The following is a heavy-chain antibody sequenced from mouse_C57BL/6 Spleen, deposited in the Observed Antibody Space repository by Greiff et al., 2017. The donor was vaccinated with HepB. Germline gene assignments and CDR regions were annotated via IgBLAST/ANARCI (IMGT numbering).Heavy chain of an antibody. CDR1: GFSLTSYA. V-gene: IGHV2-9-1*01. J-gene: IGHJ4*01. Sequence: VKLVESGPGLVAPSQSLSITCTVSGFSLTSYAISWVRQPPGKGLEWLGVIWTGGGTNYNSALKSRLSISKDNSKSQVFLKMNSLQTDDTARYYCALYYDYDEDYAMDYWGQGTSVTVSS. CDR2: IWTGGGT. CDR3: ALYYDYDEDYAMDY. D-gene: IGHD2-4*01.